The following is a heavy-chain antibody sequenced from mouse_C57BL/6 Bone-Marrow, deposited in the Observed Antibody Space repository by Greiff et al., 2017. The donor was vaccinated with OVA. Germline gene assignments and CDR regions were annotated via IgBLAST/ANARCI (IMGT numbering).Heavy chain of an antibody. V-gene: IGHV1-15*01. J-gene: IGHJ4*01. CDR3: TRGYSNYYAMDY. Sequence: QVQLKGSGAELVRPGASVTLSCKASGYTFTDYEMHWVKQTPVHGLEWIGAIDPETGGTAYNQKFKGKAILTADKSSSTAYMELRSLTSEDSAVYYCTRGYSNYYAMDYWGQGTSVTVSS. D-gene: IGHD2-5*01. CDR1: GYTFTDYE. CDR2: IDPETGGT.